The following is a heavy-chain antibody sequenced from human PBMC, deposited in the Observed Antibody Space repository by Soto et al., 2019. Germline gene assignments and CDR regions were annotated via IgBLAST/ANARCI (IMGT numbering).Heavy chain of an antibody. CDR2: INPSGVTT. CDR3: AGVYEYSSGWYDFDY. D-gene: IGHD6-19*01. CDR1: GYSFGSYN. Sequence: GASVKVSCKASGYSFGSYNMHWVRQAPGQGLEWMGVINPSGVTTNYAQKFRGRLTLTRDTSTTTVHMELSSLRSEDTAVYYCAGVYEYSSGWYDFDYWGQGTLVTVSS. J-gene: IGHJ4*02. V-gene: IGHV1-46*01.